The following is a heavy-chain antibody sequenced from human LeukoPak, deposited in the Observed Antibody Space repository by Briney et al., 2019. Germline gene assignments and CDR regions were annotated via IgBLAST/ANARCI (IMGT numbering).Heavy chain of an antibody. D-gene: IGHD3-3*01. CDR1: GGSISSSRYY. J-gene: IGHJ5*02. CDR2: IYYSGST. Sequence: PSETLTLTCTVSGGSISSSRYYWGWIRQPPGKGLEWIGSIYYSGSTYYDPSLKSRVTISVDTSKNQFSLKLSSVTAADTAVYYCASEYYDFWSCYSGVWVDPWGQGTLVTVSS. CDR3: ASEYYDFWSCYSGVWVDP. V-gene: IGHV4-39*07.